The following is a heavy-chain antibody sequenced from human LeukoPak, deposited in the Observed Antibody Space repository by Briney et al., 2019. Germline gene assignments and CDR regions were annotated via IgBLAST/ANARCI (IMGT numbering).Heavy chain of an antibody. CDR1: GGFISSYY. V-gene: IGHV4-59*01. Sequence: SETLSLTCTVSGGFISSYYWSWIRQPPGKGLEWIGYIYYSGSTNYNPSLKSRVTISVDTSKNQFSLMLSSVTAADTAVYYCARSFYCSCGSCYSYYSYYYMDVWGKGTTVTVSS. CDR3: ARSFYCSCGSCYSYYSYYYMDV. D-gene: IGHD2-15*01. J-gene: IGHJ6*03. CDR2: IYYSGST.